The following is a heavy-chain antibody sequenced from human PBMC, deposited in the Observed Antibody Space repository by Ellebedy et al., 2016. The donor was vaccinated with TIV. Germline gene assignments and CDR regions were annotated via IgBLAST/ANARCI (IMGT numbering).Heavy chain of an antibody. CDR2: INQDGSAG. V-gene: IGHV3-7*01. D-gene: IGHD3-22*01. CDR3: ARDRGGQYSSDGYYDAFDI. CDR1: GLTFSRFW. J-gene: IGHJ3*02. Sequence: GGSLRLSCAASGLTFSRFWMIWVRQAPGKGLEWVANINQDGSAGYYVDSVKGRFTISRDNAKNSLYLQMNSLRSEDTAVYYCARDRGGQYSSDGYYDAFDIWGQGTMVTVS.